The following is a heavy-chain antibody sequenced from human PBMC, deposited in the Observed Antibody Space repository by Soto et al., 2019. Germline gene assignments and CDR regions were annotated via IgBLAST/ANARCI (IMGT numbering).Heavy chain of an antibody. CDR2: IIPIFGTA. D-gene: IGHD6-6*01. V-gene: IGHV1-69*13. Sequence: ASVKVSCKASGGTFSSYAISWVRQAPGQGLEWMGGIIPIFGTANYAQKFQGRVTITADESTSTAYMELSSLRSEDTAVYYCAGGYSSSSGGYYYYGMDAWGQGTTVTVSS. CDR3: AGGYSSSSGGYYYYGMDA. CDR1: GGTFSSYA. J-gene: IGHJ6*02.